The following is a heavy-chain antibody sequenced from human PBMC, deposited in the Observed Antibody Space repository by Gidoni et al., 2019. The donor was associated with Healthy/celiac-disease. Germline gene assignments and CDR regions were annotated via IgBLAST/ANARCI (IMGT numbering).Heavy chain of an antibody. CDR1: GFTVSSNY. D-gene: IGHD6-13*01. J-gene: IGHJ4*02. CDR3: ARGMDIAAAGCFDY. V-gene: IGHV3-53*01. Sequence: EVQLVESGGGLIQPGGSLRLSCAASGFTVSSNYMSWVRQAPGKGLEWVSVIYSGGSTYYADSVKGRFTISRDNSKNTLYIQMNSLRAEDTAVYYCARGMDIAAAGCFDYWGQGTLVTVSS. CDR2: IYSGGST.